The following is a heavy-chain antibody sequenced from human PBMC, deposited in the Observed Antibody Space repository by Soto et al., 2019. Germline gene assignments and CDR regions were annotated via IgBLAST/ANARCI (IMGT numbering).Heavy chain of an antibody. D-gene: IGHD1-20*01. CDR3: AREQYNWKL. J-gene: IGHJ4*02. V-gene: IGHV4-59*01. CDR1: GVSITPYY. Sequence: SATLSLTCTVSGVSITPYYWTWIRHPPGKGLEWIGYVYHTGNTYYNPSLKSRVTISLDTSKNQVSLRLKSVTAADTAVYYCAREQYNWKLWGQGTLVTVSS. CDR2: VYHTGNT.